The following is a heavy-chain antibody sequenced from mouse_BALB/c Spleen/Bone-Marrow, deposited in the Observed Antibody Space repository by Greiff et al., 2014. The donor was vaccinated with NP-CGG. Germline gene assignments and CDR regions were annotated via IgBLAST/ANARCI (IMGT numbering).Heavy chain of an antibody. CDR1: GYTFTSYW. J-gene: IGHJ2*01. CDR3: TPRLRY. CDR2: IYPGSAST. Sequence: LQQPGSELVRPGASVKLSCKASGYTFTSYWMHWVKQRPGQGLEWIGNIYPGSASTNYDEKLKSKATLTVDTSSSTAYMQLSSLTSENSAVYYCTPRLRYWGQGTTLTVSS. D-gene: IGHD1-2*01. V-gene: IGHV1S22*01.